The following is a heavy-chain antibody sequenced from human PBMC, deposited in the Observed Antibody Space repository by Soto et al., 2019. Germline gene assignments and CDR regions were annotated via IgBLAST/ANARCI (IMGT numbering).Heavy chain of an antibody. CDR3: AKLFVTQVPYYYYGLDV. J-gene: IGHJ6*02. D-gene: IGHD3-10*01. CDR2: INIGGDST. CDR1: GFTFRNYA. V-gene: IGHV3-23*01. Sequence: GVSLGLSCGVSGFTFRNYAMSWVRQAPGKGLEWVSAINIGGDSTYYADSVKGRFTISRDNSKNTLYLQMNSVRAEDTAVYYCAKLFVTQVPYYYYGLDVWGQGTTVTVSS.